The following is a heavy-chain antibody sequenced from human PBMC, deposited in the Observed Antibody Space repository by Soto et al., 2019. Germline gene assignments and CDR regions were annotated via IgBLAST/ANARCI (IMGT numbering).Heavy chain of an antibody. V-gene: IGHV3-30-3*01. CDR3: ARDQVKGTLTIL. D-gene: IGHD4-17*01. J-gene: IGHJ4*02. CDR1: GFTFINYA. CDR2: ISYDGSNK. Sequence: RLSCAASGFTFINYAMHWVRQAPGKGLEWVAVISYDGSNKYYADSVKGRFTISRDNSKNTMYLQMNSLSAEDTAVYHCARDQVKGTLTILWGQGTLFTVSS.